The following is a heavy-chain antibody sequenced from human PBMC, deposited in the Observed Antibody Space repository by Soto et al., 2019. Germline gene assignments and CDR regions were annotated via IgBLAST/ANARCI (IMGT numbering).Heavy chain of an antibody. CDR1: GGSISSYY. V-gene: IGHV4-59*01. J-gene: IGHJ4*02. D-gene: IGHD4-17*01. CDR2: IYYSGST. Sequence: SETLSLTCTVSGGSISSYYWSWVRQPPGKGLEWIGYIYYSGSTNYNPSLKSRVTISVDTSKNQFSLKLSSVTAADTAVYYCARVLEYGEYVIFDYWGQGTLVTVYS. CDR3: ARVLEYGEYVIFDY.